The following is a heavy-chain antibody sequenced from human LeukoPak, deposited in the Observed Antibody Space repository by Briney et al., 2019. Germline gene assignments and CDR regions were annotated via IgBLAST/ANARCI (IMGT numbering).Heavy chain of an antibody. CDR1: GYTFTGYY. Sequence: ASVKVSCKASGYTFTGYYMHWVRQASGQGLEWMGWINPNSGGTNYAQKFQGRVTMTRDTSISTAYMELSRLRSDDTAVYYCAGQPRPLGYCSSTSCTLDYWGQGTLVTVSS. CDR3: AGQPRPLGYCSSTSCTLDY. D-gene: IGHD2-2*01. J-gene: IGHJ4*02. CDR2: INPNSGGT. V-gene: IGHV1-2*02.